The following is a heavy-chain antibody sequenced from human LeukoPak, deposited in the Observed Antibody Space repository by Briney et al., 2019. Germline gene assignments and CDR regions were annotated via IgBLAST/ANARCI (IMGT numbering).Heavy chain of an antibody. D-gene: IGHD3-10*01. CDR1: GFTFSSYW. J-gene: IGHJ4*02. CDR3: ASERRWFGERFDY. V-gene: IGHV3-7*01. Sequence: GGSLRLSCAASGFTFSSYWMSRVRQAPGKGLEWVANIKQDGSEKYYVDSVKGRFTISRDNAKNSLYLQMNSLRAEDTAVYYCASERRWFGERFDYWGQGTLVTVSS. CDR2: IKQDGSEK.